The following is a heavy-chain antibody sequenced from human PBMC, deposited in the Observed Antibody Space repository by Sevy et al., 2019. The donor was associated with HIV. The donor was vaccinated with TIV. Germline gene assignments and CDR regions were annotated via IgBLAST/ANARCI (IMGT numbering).Heavy chain of an antibody. CDR1: GFTFSSYA. CDR3: AKDQAAKEVFPS. J-gene: IGHJ4*02. V-gene: IGHV3-23*01. Sequence: AGSLRLSCAASGFTFSSYAMSWVRLAPGKGLEWVSALSGSGGSTYYADSVKGRFTISRYNSKNTLYLQMNSLRAEDTAVYHCAKDQAAKEVFPSWRQGTLVTVSS. D-gene: IGHD6-13*01. CDR2: LSGSGGST.